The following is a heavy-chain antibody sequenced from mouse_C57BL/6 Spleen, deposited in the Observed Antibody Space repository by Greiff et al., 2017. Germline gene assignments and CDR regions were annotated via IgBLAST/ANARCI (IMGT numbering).Heavy chain of an antibody. CDR3: ARRGDWYFDV. V-gene: IGHV1-55*01. J-gene: IGHJ1*03. CDR1: GYTFTSSW. Sequence: VQLQQPGAELVKPGASVKMSCKASGYTFTSSWITWVKQRPGQGLEWIGDIYPGSGSTNYNAKFKSKATLTVDTSSSTAYMQLSSLTSEDSAVYYCARRGDWYFDVWGTGTTVTVSS. CDR2: IYPGSGST.